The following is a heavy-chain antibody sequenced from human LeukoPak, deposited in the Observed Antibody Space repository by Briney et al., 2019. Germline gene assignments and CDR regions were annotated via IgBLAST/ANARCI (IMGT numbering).Heavy chain of an antibody. CDR2: ISAYNGNT. Sequence: ASVKVSCKACGYTFTSYGISWVRQAPGQGLEWMGWISAYNGNTNYAQKLQGRVTMTTDTSTSTAYMELRSLRSDDTAVYYCARDRVAAAGPYYYYYGMDVWGQGTTVTVSS. D-gene: IGHD6-13*01. V-gene: IGHV1-18*01. CDR1: GYTFTSYG. CDR3: ARDRVAAAGPYYYYYGMDV. J-gene: IGHJ6*02.